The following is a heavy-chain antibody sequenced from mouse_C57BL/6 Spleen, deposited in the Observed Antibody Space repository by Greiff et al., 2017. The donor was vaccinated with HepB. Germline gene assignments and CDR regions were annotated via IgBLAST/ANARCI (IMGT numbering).Heavy chain of an antibody. CDR3: ARDSSGYWFAY. J-gene: IGHJ3*01. CDR1: GFTFSDYG. Sequence: DVMLVESGGGLVKPGGSLKLSCAASGFTFSDYGMHWVRQAPEKGLEWVAYISSGSSTIYYADTVKGRFTISRDNAKNTLFLQMTSLRSEDTAMYYCARDSSGYWFAYWGQGTLVTVSA. V-gene: IGHV5-17*01. D-gene: IGHD3-2*02. CDR2: ISSGSSTI.